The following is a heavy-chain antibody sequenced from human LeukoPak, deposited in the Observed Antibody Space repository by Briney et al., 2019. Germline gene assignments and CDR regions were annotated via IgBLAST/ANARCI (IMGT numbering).Heavy chain of an antibody. CDR1: GFTFSSYS. CDR2: ISRSITTI. V-gene: IGHV3-48*01. Sequence: GGSLRLSCAASGFTFSSYSMNWVRQAPGKGLEWVSYISRSITTIYYADSVKGRFTISRDNAENSLYLQMNGLRAEDTAVYYCAKGSLLTPEPFDYWGQGTLVTVSS. J-gene: IGHJ4*02. CDR3: AKGSLLTPEPFDY. D-gene: IGHD1-26*01.